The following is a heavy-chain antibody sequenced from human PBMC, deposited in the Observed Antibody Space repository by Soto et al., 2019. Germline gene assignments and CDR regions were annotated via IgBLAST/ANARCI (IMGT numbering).Heavy chain of an antibody. CDR2: ISSTGSFI. D-gene: IGHD3-10*01. CDR3: AGAMTMGWSPLGY. J-gene: IGHJ4*02. CDR1: VFRLSAYS. Sequence: PGGSLRVTCALCVFRLSAYSRNWVRQAPGKGLEWISSISSTGSFIYYAHSVRGRFTISRDSAKNSVYLQMNRLTTEDTALSFCAGAMTMGWSPLGYWGQGTPVTGSA. V-gene: IGHV3-21*01.